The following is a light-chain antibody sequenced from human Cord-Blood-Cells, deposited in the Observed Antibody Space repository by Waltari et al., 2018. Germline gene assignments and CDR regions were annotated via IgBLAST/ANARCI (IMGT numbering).Light chain of an antibody. V-gene: IGKV3-15*01. CDR1: QSVSSN. CDR3: QQYNNWPRT. CDR2: GAS. J-gene: IGKJ1*01. Sequence: EIVMTQSPATLSVSPGERATLSCRASQSVSSNLAWYLQKPGQAPRLLIYGASTRATVIPARFSGSGSGTEFTLTISSLQSEDFAVYYCQQYNNWPRTFGQGTKVEIK.